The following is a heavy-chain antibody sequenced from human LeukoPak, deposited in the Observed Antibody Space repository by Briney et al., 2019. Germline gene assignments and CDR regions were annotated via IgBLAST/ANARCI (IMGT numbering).Heavy chain of an antibody. J-gene: IGHJ4*02. CDR1: GGSISSYY. Sequence: SETLSLTCTVSGGSISSYYWSWIRQPPGKGLEWIGYIYYSGSTNYNPSLKSRVTISVDTSKNQFSLKLSSVTAADTAVYYCARDMGGEYYGSGSYLYWGQGTLVTVSS. CDR2: IYYSGST. D-gene: IGHD3-10*01. V-gene: IGHV4-59*12. CDR3: ARDMGGEYYGSGSYLY.